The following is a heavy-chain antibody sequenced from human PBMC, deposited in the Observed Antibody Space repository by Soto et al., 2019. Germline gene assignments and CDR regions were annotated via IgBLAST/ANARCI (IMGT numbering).Heavy chain of an antibody. D-gene: IGHD6-19*01. CDR1: GFTFSSYS. CDR3: ARAWGVADYYYYGMVA. CDR2: ISSSSSTI. Sequence: PGGSLRLSCAASGFTFSSYSMNWVRQAPGKGLEWVSYISSSSSTIYYAASVKGRFTISRDNAKNSRYLQMNSLRAEDTAMYYCARAWGVADYYYYGMVAWGPGTTVTVSS. V-gene: IGHV3-48*04. J-gene: IGHJ6*02.